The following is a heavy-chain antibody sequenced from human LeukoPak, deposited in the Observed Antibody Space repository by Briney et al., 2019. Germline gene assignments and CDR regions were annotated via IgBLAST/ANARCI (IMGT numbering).Heavy chain of an antibody. J-gene: IGHJ4*02. CDR3: AKTRPLDSSSWSHGDY. V-gene: IGHV3-23*01. CDR2: ISGSGDST. Sequence: GGSLRLSCAASGFTFSSYAMSWVRQAPGKGLEWVSAISGSGDSTYYGDSVKGRFTTSRDNSKNTLYLQMNSLRAEDTAVYYCAKTRPLDSSSWSHGDYWGQGTLVTVSS. D-gene: IGHD6-13*01. CDR1: GFTFSSYA.